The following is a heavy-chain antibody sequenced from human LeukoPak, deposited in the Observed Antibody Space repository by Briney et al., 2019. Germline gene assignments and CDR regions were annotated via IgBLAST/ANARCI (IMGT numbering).Heavy chain of an antibody. CDR2: INPNSGGT. CDR3: ATPTYYYDSSGYQH. CDR1: GYTFTGYY. V-gene: IGHV1-2*06. Sequence: ASVKVSCKASGYTFTGYYMHWVRQAPGQGLEWMGRINPNSGGTNHAQKFQGRVTMNRDTSISTGYMELSRLRSDDTAVYYCATPTYYYDSSGYQHWGQGTLVTVSS. J-gene: IGHJ1*01. D-gene: IGHD3-22*01.